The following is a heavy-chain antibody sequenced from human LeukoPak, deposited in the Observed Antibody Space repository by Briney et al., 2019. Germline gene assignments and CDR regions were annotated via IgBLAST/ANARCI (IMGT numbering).Heavy chain of an antibody. CDR2: IRYDGSKK. CDR3: AKGLTGGYSYGYGIDY. V-gene: IGHV3-30*02. CDR1: GFTFSSYG. D-gene: IGHD5-18*01. Sequence: GGTLRLSCAASGFTFSSYGMHWVRQAPGKGLEWVAFIRYDGSKKYYAHSVKGRFTISRDNSKNTLYLQMNSLRAEDTAVYYCAKGLTGGYSYGYGIDYWGQGTLVTVSS. J-gene: IGHJ4*02.